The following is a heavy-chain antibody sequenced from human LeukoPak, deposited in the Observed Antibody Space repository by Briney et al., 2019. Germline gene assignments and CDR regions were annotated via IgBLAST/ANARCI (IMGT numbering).Heavy chain of an antibody. CDR2: ISWNSGSI. CDR3: AKDIYYGSGSYSPASFDY. V-gene: IGHV3-9*01. D-gene: IGHD3-10*01. Sequence: GRSLRLSCAASGFTFDDYAMHWVRQAPGKGLEWGSGISWNSGSIGYADSVKGRFTISRDNAKNSLYLQMNSLRAEDTALYYCAKDIYYGSGSYSPASFDYWGQGTLVTVSS. J-gene: IGHJ4*02. CDR1: GFTFDDYA.